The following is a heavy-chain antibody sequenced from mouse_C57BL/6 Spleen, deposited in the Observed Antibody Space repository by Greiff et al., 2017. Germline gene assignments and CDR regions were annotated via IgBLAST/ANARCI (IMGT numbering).Heavy chain of an antibody. CDR3: ARFYYGRDY. Sequence: QVQLQQPGAELVRPGTSVKLSCKASGYTFTRYWMHWVKQRPGQGLEWIGVIDPSDSYTNYNQKFKGKATLTVDTSSSTAYMQLSSLTSEDSSVYYCARFYYGRDYWGQGTTLTGSS. V-gene: IGHV1-59*01. CDR1: GYTFTRYW. CDR2: IDPSDSYT. J-gene: IGHJ2*01. D-gene: IGHD1-1*01.